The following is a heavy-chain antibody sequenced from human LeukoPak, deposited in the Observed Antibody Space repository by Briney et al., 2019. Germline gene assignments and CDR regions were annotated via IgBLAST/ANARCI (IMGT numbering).Heavy chain of an antibody. J-gene: IGHJ6*02. Sequence: SVKVSCKASGGTFSSYAISWVRQAPGQGLEWMGGIIPIFGTANYAQKFQGRITITADESTSTAYMELSSLRSEDTAVYYCARGAAYDSSGYSNRNYYYGMDVWGQGATVTVSS. CDR1: GGTFSSYA. V-gene: IGHV1-69*01. CDR2: IIPIFGTA. D-gene: IGHD3-22*01. CDR3: ARGAAYDSSGYSNRNYYYGMDV.